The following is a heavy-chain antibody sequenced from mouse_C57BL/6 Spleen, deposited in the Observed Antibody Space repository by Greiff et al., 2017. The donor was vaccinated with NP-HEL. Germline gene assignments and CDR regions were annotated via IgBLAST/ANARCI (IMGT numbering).Heavy chain of an antibody. CDR2: ISSGSSTI. D-gene: IGHD2-4*01. J-gene: IGHJ1*03. V-gene: IGHV5-17*01. Sequence: DVMLVESGGGLVKPGGSLKLSCAASGFTFSDYGMHWVRQAPEKGLEWVAYISSGSSTIYYADTVKGRFTISRDNAKNTLFLQMTSLRSEDTAMYYCARRYDYGYFDVWGTGTTVTVSS. CDR1: GFTFSDYG. CDR3: ARRYDYGYFDV.